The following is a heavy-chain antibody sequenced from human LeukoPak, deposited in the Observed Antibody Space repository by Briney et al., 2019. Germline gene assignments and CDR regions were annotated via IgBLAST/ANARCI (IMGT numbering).Heavy chain of an antibody. CDR3: ARDHRWENDY. D-gene: IGHD1-26*01. CDR1: GFTFSSYG. Sequence: PGRSLRLSCAASGFTFSSYGMHWVRQAPGKGLEWVAVIWYDGSNKYYADSVKGRFTISRHNSKNTLYLQMNSLRAEDTAVYYCARDHRWENDYWGQGTLVTVSS. CDR2: IWYDGSNK. J-gene: IGHJ4*02. V-gene: IGHV3-33*01.